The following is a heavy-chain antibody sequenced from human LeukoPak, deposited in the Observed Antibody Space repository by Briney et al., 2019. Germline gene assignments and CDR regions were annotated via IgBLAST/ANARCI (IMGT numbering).Heavy chain of an antibody. CDR1: GGSISTSSFY. V-gene: IGHV4-39*07. CDR2: IYYSGST. Sequence: SETLSLTCTVSGGSISTSSFYWGWIRQPPGKGLEWIGSIYYSGSTSYNPSLKSRVTISVDTSKNQFSLKLSSVTAADTAVYYCARRHCSSTSCSYYFDYWGQGTLVTVSS. CDR3: ARRHCSSTSCSYYFDY. D-gene: IGHD2-2*01. J-gene: IGHJ4*02.